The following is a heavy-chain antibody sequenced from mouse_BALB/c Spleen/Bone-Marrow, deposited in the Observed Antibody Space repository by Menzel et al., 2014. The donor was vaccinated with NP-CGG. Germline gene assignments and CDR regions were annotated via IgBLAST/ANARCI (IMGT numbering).Heavy chain of an antibody. V-gene: IGHV14-3*02. CDR3: ARRCERYYPCGPD. J-gene: IGHJ3*01. CDR2: IDPANVNT. CDR1: GFKIHTSY. Sequence: VQMQQPGAVLVQPGASVKVSCTSSGFKIHTSYMHWVKQRPEQGLEWIGRIDPANVNTKYDPKFQGKATITADPSSNTAYLQLSSFTTEGTAVYYCARRCERYYPCGPDWGQGTLGPVPA. D-gene: IGHD1-1*01.